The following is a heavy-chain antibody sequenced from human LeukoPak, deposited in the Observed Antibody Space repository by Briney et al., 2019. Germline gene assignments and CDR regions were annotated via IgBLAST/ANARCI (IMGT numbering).Heavy chain of an antibody. V-gene: IGHV3-21*01. CDR2: ISSSSSYI. CDR1: GFTFISYS. Sequence: GGSLRLSCVASGFTFISYSMNWVRQAPGKGVEWVSSISSSSSYIYYADSVKGRFTISRDNDKNSLYLQMNSLRAEDTAVYYCARTSPPRYYFDYWGQGTLVTVSS. J-gene: IGHJ4*02. CDR3: ARTSPPRYYFDY.